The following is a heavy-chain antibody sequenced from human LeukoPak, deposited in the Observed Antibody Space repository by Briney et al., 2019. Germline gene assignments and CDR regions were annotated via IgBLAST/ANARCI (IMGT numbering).Heavy chain of an antibody. V-gene: IGHV3-23*01. J-gene: IGHJ3*02. CDR2: ISGSGGST. CDR3: ARSGYSSDSWAGDAFDI. D-gene: IGHD6-19*01. Sequence: SGGSLRLSCAASGFTFSSYGMSWVRQAPGKGLEWVSAISGSGGSTYYADSVKGRFTISRDNSKNTLYLQMNSLRAEDTAVYYCARSGYSSDSWAGDAFDIWGQGTMVTVSS. CDR1: GFTFSSYG.